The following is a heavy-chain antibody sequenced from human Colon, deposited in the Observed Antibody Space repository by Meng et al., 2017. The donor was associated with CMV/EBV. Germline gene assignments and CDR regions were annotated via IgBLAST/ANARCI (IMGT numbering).Heavy chain of an antibody. J-gene: IGHJ4*02. V-gene: IGHV3-15*01. CDR2: IKSKTDGGGTT. Sequence: GESLKISCAASGFTFSNTWMSWVRQAPGKGLEWVGRIKSKTDGGGTTEYAAPVKGRFTISRDDSKYTVYLQMNSLKTEDTAVYYCTTGAAYCGGDCFKYWGQGTLVTVSS. CDR3: TTGAAYCGGDCFKY. D-gene: IGHD2-21*01. CDR1: GFTFSNTW.